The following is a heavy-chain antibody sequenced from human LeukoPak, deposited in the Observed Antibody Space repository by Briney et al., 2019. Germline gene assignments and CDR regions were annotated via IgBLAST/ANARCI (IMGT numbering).Heavy chain of an antibody. D-gene: IGHD3-22*01. CDR1: GYTFTSYG. CDR2: ISAYNGNT. J-gene: IGHJ3*02. Sequence: ASVKVSCKASGYTFTSYGISWVRQAPGQGLEWMGWISAYNGNTNYAQKLQGRVTMTTDTSTSTAYMELRSLGSDDTAVYYCARLLPSPDIESGHAFDIWGQGTMVTVSS. CDR3: ARLLPSPDIESGHAFDI. V-gene: IGHV1-18*01.